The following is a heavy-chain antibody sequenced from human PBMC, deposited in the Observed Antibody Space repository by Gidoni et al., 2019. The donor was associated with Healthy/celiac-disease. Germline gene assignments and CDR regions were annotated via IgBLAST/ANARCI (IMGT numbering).Heavy chain of an antibody. CDR3: ARTGDRPYYYYGMDV. V-gene: IGHV3-30*03. CDR1: GFTFSRYG. CDR2: ISYDGSNK. Sequence: QVQLVESGGGVVQPGRSLRLSCAASGFTFSRYGMHWVRQAPGKGLEWVAVISYDGSNKYYADSVKGRFTISRDNSKNTLYLQMNSLRAEDTAVYYCARTGDRPYYYYGMDVWGQGTTVTVSS. D-gene: IGHD3-10*01. J-gene: IGHJ6*02.